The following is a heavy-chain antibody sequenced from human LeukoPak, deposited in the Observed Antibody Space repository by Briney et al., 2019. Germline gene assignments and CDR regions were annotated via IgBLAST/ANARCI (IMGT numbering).Heavy chain of an antibody. V-gene: IGHV3-33*01. Sequence: PGGSLRLSCAASGFTFSSYGMHWVRQAPGKGLEWVAVIWYDGSNKYYVDSVKGRFTISRDNAKNSLYLQMNSLRAEDTAVYYCARENVAEDYWGQGTLVTVSS. CDR2: IWYDGSNK. CDR3: ARENVAEDY. CDR1: GFTFSSYG. J-gene: IGHJ4*02. D-gene: IGHD6-19*01.